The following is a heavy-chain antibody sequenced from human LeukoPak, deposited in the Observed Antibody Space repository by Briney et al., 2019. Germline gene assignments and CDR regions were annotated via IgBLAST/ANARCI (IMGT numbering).Heavy chain of an antibody. CDR1: GGSISSRSYY. V-gene: IGHV4-39*01. J-gene: IGHJ4*02. CDR2: IYYSGST. Sequence: SETLSLTCTVSGGSISSRSYYWGWIRQPPGKGLEWIGNIYYSGSTYYNPSLKSRVTISVDTSKNQFSLKLSSVTATDTAVYYCASYQVGATSRFDYWGQGTLVTVSS. D-gene: IGHD1-26*01. CDR3: ASYQVGATSRFDY.